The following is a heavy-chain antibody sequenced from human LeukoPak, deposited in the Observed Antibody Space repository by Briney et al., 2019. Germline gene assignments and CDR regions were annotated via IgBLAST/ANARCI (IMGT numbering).Heavy chain of an antibody. V-gene: IGHV3-74*01. CDR2: IDPDGITT. CDR3: AKDFRYCGGDCYPDY. D-gene: IGHD2-21*02. J-gene: IGHJ4*02. CDR1: GFTLSGYW. Sequence: GGSLRLSCAASGFTLSGYWMHWVRQAPGEGLVWVSRIDPDGITTNYADSVKGRFTISRDNSKNSLYLQMNSLRTEDTALYYCAKDFRYCGGDCYPDYWGQGTLVTVSS.